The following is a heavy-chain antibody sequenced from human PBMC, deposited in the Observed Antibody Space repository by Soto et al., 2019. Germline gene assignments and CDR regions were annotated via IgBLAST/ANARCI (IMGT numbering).Heavy chain of an antibody. Sequence: GGSLRLSCAASGFTFSSYSMNWVRQAPGKGLEWVSSISSSSSYIYYADSVKGRFTISRDNAKNSLYLQMNSLRAEDTAVYYCARDGVAALIYYYYYMDVWGKGTTVTVS. D-gene: IGHD2-15*01. CDR2: ISSSSSYI. J-gene: IGHJ6*03. CDR3: ARDGVAALIYYYYYMDV. CDR1: GFTFSSYS. V-gene: IGHV3-21*01.